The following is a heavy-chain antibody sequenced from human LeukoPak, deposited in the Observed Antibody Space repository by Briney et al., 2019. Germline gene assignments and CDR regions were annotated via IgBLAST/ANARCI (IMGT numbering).Heavy chain of an antibody. CDR1: GFTFSSYG. CDR2: ISGSGTNT. D-gene: IGHD2-15*01. J-gene: IGHJ4*02. V-gene: IGHV3-23*01. Sequence: GGSLRLSCAASGFTFSSYGMSWVRQAPGKGLEWVSVISGSGTNTYYADSVKGRFTISRDNSKNTLYLQMNSLRAEDTAVYYCAKGSRPVIAATFFDYWGQGTLVTVSS. CDR3: AKGSRPVIAATFFDY.